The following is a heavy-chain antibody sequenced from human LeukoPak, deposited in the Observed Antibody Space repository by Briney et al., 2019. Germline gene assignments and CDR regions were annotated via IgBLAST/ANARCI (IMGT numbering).Heavy chain of an antibody. D-gene: IGHD3-10*01. V-gene: IGHV3-11*06. CDR3: SRVRSRGVIID. CDR2: ISSSSSYT. J-gene: IGHJ4*02. Sequence: GGSLRLSCAASGFTFSDYYMRSIRQAPGKGLEWVSYISSSSSYTNYADSVKGPFTISRANAKNSLYLQMNSLRAEGTAVYYCSRVRSRGVIIDWGQGTLVTVSS. CDR1: GFTFSDYY.